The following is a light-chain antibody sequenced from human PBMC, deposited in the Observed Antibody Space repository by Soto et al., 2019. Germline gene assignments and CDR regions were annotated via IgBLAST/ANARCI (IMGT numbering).Light chain of an antibody. J-gene: IGKJ5*01. Sequence: IVMTQSPATLSMSPGERATLSCRASQSLNRDLAWYQQKPGQSPRLLIFGASIRATGIPARFSGSGSGTEFTLTIGSLQSEDCALYYCQQSYSTPITFGQGTRLEI. CDR1: QSLNRD. CDR2: GAS. V-gene: IGKV3-15*01. CDR3: QQSYSTPIT.